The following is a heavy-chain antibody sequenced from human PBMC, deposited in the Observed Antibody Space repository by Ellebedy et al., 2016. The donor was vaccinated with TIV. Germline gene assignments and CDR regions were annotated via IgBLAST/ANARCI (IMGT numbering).Heavy chain of an antibody. V-gene: IGHV1-69*04. D-gene: IGHD6-19*01. CDR3: ARDFRSSLLDY. J-gene: IGHJ4*02. CDR2: IIPILGIA. CDR1: GGTFSSYA. Sequence: AASVKVSCKASGGTFSSYAISWVRQAPGQGLEWMGRIIPILGIANYAQKFQGRVTITADKSTSTAYMELSSLRSEDTAVYYCARDFRSSLLDYWGQGTLVTVSS.